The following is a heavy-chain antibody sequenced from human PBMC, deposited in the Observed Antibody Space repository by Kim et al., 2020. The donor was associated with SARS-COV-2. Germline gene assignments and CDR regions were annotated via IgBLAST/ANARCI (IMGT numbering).Heavy chain of an antibody. CDR2: ISINGGST. CDR1: GFTFSSYA. D-gene: IGHD5-12*01. V-gene: IGHV3-64D*06. CDR3: VKDRVALKINDAFDI. Sequence: GGSLRLSCSASGFTFSSYAMHWVRQAPEKGLEYVSSISINGGSTYYADSVQGRFTISRDNSKYTLYLQMSSLRTEDTAVYYCVKDRVALKINDAFDIWGQGTMHTVSS. J-gene: IGHJ3*02.